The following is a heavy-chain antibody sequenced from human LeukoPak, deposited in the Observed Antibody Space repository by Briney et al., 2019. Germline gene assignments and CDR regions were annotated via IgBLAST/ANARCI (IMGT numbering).Heavy chain of an antibody. V-gene: IGHV3-23*01. CDR1: GFTFSDYA. D-gene: IGHD4-17*01. J-gene: IGHJ3*01. CDR3: GKDPNGDYVGAFDF. Sequence: GGSLRLSCAASGFTFSDYALIWVRQAPGKGLEWISAIRGTGGATYYADSVKGRCTISRDNSRNTVYLQMNSLRAEDTALYFCGKDPNGDYVGAFDFWGPGTMVTVSS. CDR2: IRGTGGAT.